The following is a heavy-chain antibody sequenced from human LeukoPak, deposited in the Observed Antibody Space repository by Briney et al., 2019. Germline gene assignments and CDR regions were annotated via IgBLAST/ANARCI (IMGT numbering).Heavy chain of an antibody. CDR2: INHSGST. CDR1: GGPFSGYY. J-gene: IGHJ3*02. D-gene: IGHD4-23*01. CDR3: ARIPRWSRAFDI. Sequence: PSETLSLTCAVYGGPFSGYYWSWIRQPPGKGLEWIGEINHSGSTNYNPSLKSRVTISVDTSKNQFSLKLSSVTAADTAVYYCARIPRWSRAFDIWGQGTMVTVSS. V-gene: IGHV4-34*01.